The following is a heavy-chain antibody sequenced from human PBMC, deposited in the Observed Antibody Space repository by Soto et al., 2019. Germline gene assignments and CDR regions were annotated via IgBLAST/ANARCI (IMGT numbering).Heavy chain of an antibody. V-gene: IGHV1-18*01. CDR2: IRGYSGQR. CDR1: GYTFNTFG. J-gene: IGHJ4*02. D-gene: IGHD3-10*01. Sequence: IQLVQSGGEVKRPGDSVKVSCKASGYTFNTFGITWVRQAPGQGLEWMGCIRGYSGQREYSRKLQGRITLTKDPSTNTSYMELRSLTSADTAVNYCARRWGEYYGVNDNWGQGTLVNVSS. CDR3: ARRWGEYYGVNDN.